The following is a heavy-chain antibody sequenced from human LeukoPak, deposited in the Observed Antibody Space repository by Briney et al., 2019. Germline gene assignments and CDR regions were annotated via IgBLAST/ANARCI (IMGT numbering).Heavy chain of an antibody. CDR2: IYYSGST. CDR1: GGSISSSSYY. V-gene: IGHV4-39*07. J-gene: IGHJ4*02. Sequence: SETLSLTCTVSGGSISSSSYYWGWIRQPPGKGLEWIGSIYYSGSTYYNPSLKSRVTISVDTSKNQFSLKLSSVTAADTAVYYCAVEKQLTLDYWGQGTLVTVSS. D-gene: IGHD5-24*01. CDR3: AVEKQLTLDY.